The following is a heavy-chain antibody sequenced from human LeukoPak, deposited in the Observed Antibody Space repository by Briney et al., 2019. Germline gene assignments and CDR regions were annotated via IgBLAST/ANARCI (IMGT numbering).Heavy chain of an antibody. CDR3: ARDGDPYGSGSYWKEQMSY. D-gene: IGHD3-10*01. J-gene: IGHJ4*02. CDR1: GFTFSNYW. Sequence: GGSLRLSCAASGFTFSNYWMSWVRQAPGKGLEWVANIKQDGSEKYYVDSVKGRFTISRDNAKNSLYLQMNSLRAEDTAVYYCARDGDPYGSGSYWKEQMSYWGQGTLVTVSS. CDR2: IKQDGSEK. V-gene: IGHV3-7*01.